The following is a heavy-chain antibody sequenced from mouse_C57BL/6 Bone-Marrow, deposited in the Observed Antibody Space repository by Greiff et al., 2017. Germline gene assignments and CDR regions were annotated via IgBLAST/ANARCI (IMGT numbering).Heavy chain of an antibody. V-gene: IGHV1-55*01. Sequence: QVQLQQPGAELVKPGASVKMSCKASGYTFTSYWITWVKQRPGQGLEWIGDIYPGSGSTNYNEKFKSKATLTVDTSSSTAYMQLSSLTSEDSAVYYCARYGDGPHGDYFDYWGQGTTLTVSS. CDR1: GYTFTSYW. CDR3: ARYGDGPHGDYFDY. J-gene: IGHJ2*01. CDR2: IYPGSGST. D-gene: IGHD1-1*01.